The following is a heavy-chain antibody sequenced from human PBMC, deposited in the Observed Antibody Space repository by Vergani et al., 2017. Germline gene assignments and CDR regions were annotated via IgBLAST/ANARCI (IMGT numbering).Heavy chain of an antibody. CDR3: ARGSPDDYYDSSGYYGVFDY. CDR2: IYHSGST. D-gene: IGHD3-22*01. CDR1: DYSISSGYY. V-gene: IGHV4-38-2*02. Sequence: QVQLQESGPGLVRPSETLSLTCTVSDYSISSGYYWGWIRQPPGKGLEWIGSIYHSGSTYYNPSLKSRVTISVDRSKNQFSLKLSSVTAADTAVYYCARGSPDDYYDSSGYYGVFDYWGQGTLVTVSS. J-gene: IGHJ4*02.